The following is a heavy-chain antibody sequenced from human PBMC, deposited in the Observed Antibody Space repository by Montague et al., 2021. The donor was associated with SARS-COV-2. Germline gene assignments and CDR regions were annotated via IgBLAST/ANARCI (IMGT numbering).Heavy chain of an antibody. CDR1: GGSISRYS. CDR2: IYNSGST. Sequence: SETLSLTCTVSGGSISRYSWTWIRQPPGKGLEWIGYIYNSGSTNXNPSLTSRVTISVDTSKNQFSLKLSSVAAADTAVYYCARVGRGSSWYELAFDIWGQGTMVTVSA. V-gene: IGHV4-59*01. CDR3: ARVGRGSSWYELAFDI. D-gene: IGHD6-13*01. J-gene: IGHJ3*02.